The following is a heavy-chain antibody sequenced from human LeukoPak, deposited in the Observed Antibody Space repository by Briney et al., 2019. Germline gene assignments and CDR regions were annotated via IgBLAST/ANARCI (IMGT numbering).Heavy chain of an antibody. D-gene: IGHD3-22*01. J-gene: IGHJ4*02. CDR3: ARDRSSGLDY. Sequence: PSETLSLTCTVSGGSISSYYWSWIRQPPGKGLEWIGYIYYSGSTNYNPSFKSRVTISVDTSKNQFSLKLSSVTAADTAVYYCARDRSSGLDYWGQGTLVTVSS. CDR2: IYYSGST. V-gene: IGHV4-59*01. CDR1: GGSISSYY.